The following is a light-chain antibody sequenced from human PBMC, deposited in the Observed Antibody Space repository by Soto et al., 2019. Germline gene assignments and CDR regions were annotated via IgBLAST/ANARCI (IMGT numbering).Light chain of an antibody. CDR2: DVS. Sequence: QSALTQPASVSGSPGQSITISCTGTSSDVGAYNYVSWYQQHPGKAPKLMIYDVSNRPSGFSNRFSVSKSGNTASLTISGLHAEDEADFYCSSYTSSTSVVFGGGTKLTVL. J-gene: IGLJ2*01. CDR3: SSYTSSTSVV. V-gene: IGLV2-14*01. CDR1: SSDVGAYNY.